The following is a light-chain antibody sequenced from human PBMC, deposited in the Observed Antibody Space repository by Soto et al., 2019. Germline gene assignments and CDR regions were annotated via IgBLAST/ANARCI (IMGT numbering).Light chain of an antibody. CDR3: QQYGTSEII. V-gene: IGKV3-20*01. CDR1: QSLTNSF. CDR2: DTS. Sequence: EFVLTQSPGTLSLSPGERATLSCRASQSLTNSFIAWYQQRPGQAPRLLIYDTSSRASGIPERFSGSGSGTDFTLTISRLETEDFAVFYCQQYGTSEIIFGQGTRLEIK. J-gene: IGKJ5*01.